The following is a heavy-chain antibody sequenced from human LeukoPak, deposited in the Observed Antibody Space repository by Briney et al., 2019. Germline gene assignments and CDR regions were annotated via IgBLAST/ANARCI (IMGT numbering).Heavy chain of an antibody. J-gene: IGHJ4*02. Sequence: GGSLRLSCAASGFTFSSYGMSWVRQAPGKGLEWVSAISGSGGSTYYADSVKGRFTISRDNAKNSLYLQLNSLRAEDTAVYYCARVSTGDDYWGQGTLVTVSS. CDR3: ARVSTGDDY. CDR1: GFTFSSYG. D-gene: IGHD3-10*01. CDR2: ISGSGGST. V-gene: IGHV3-23*01.